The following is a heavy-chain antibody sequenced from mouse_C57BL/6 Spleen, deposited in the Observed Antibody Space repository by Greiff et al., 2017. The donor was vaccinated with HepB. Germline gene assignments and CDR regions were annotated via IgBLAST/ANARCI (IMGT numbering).Heavy chain of an antibody. Sequence: QVQLQQSGPGLVQPSQSLSITCTVSGFSLTSYGVHWVRQSPGKGLEWLGVIWSGGSTDYNAAFISRLSISKDNSKSQVFFKMNSLQADDTAIYYCARESFFPGFAYWGQGTLVTVSA. V-gene: IGHV2-2*01. CDR2: IWSGGST. CDR1: GFSLTSYG. CDR3: ARESFFPGFAY. J-gene: IGHJ3*01.